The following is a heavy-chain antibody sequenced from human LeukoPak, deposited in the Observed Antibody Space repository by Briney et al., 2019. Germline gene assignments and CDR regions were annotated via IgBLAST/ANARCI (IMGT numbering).Heavy chain of an antibody. D-gene: IGHD1-1*01. J-gene: IGHJ5*01. V-gene: IGHV4-4*07. CDR3: ARDPDSNYWFAS. CDR1: CASIGTYY. CDR2: IYISGST. Sequence: SETLSLTCTVSCASIGTYYWNWIRQPAGKGREWIGRIYISGSTDYNPSLKSRVTMSVDASKNQFSLRLDSVTAADTALYYCARDPDSNYWFASWGQGTLVSVSS.